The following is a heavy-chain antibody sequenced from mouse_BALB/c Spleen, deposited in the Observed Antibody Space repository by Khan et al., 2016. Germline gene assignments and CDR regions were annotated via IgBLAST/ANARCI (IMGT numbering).Heavy chain of an antibody. V-gene: IGHV9-3-1*01. D-gene: IGHD2-4*01. CDR1: GYTFTNYG. CDR3: ARDCDYDEDWYFDV. Sequence: QIQLVQSGPELKKPGETVKISCKASGYTFTNYGMNWVKQAPGKGLKWMVWMNTYTGEPTYAADFKGRFAFSLKTSALTAYLQINNLKNEDTATYFCARDCDYDEDWYFDVWGAGTTVTVSS. CDR2: MNTYTGEP. J-gene: IGHJ1*01.